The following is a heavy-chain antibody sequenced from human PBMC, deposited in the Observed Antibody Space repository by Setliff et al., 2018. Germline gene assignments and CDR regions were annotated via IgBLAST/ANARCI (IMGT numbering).Heavy chain of an antibody. CDR3: ASSCSGTSCYAGLDY. J-gene: IGHJ4*02. V-gene: IGHV3-23*03. D-gene: IGHD2-15*01. CDR1: GFTFSNYA. CDR2: IYSGGGST. Sequence: GGSLRLSCAASGFTFSNYAMNWVRQAPGKGLEWVSLIYSGGGSTFYADSVKGRFTISRDNSKNTLYLQMNSLRAEDTAVYYCASSCSGTSCYAGLDYWGQRTLVTVSS.